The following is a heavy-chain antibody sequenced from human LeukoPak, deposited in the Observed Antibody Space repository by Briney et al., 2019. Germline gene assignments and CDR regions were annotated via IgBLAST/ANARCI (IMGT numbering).Heavy chain of an antibody. V-gene: IGHV1-46*01. D-gene: IGHD3-22*01. Sequence: GASVKVSCKASGYTFTSYYMHWVRQAPGQGLEWMGIINPSGGSTSYAQKFQGRVTMTRDTSTSTAYMELRSLRSDDTAVYYCARGLEKYYYDSSGYLDYWGQGTLVTVSS. CDR3: ARGLEKYYYDSSGYLDY. J-gene: IGHJ4*02. CDR1: GYTFTSYY. CDR2: INPSGGST.